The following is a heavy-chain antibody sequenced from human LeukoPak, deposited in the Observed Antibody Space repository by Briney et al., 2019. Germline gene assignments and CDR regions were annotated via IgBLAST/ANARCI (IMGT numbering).Heavy chain of an antibody. D-gene: IGHD2-15*01. CDR2: INSDGSST. J-gene: IGHJ6*02. V-gene: IGHV3-74*01. Sequence: GGSLRLSCAASGFTFSSYRMHWVRQAPGKGLAWVSRINSDGSSTSYADSVKGRFTISRDNAKNTLYLQMNSLRAEDTAVYYCARDQYSPAYYYYGMDVWGQGTTVTVSS. CDR1: GFTFSSYR. CDR3: ARDQYSPAYYYYGMDV.